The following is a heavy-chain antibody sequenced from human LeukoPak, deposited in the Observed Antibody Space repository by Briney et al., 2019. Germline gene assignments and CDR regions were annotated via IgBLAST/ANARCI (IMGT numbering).Heavy chain of an antibody. V-gene: IGHV5-51*01. CDR3: ARPRYDNSWEYFDY. CDR1: GYSFPNYW. D-gene: IGHD6-13*01. CDR2: IYPGDSDT. J-gene: IGHJ4*02. Sequence: GESLKISCKGSGYSFPNYWIGWVRQMPRKGLEWMGIIYPGDSDTRYSPSFQGQVTISADKSISTAYLQWSSLKASDTAMYYCARPRYDNSWEYFDYWGQGTLVTVSS.